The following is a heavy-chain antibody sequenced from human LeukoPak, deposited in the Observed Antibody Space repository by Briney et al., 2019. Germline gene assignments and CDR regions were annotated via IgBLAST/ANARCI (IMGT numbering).Heavy chain of an antibody. CDR1: GGSISSYY. D-gene: IGHD5-18*01. J-gene: IGHJ4*02. CDR2: IYTSGST. Sequence: SETLSLTCTVSGGSISSYYWSWIRQPAGKGLEWIGRIYTSGSTNYNPSLKSRVTMSVDTSKNQFSLKLSSVTAADTAVYYCARGLVDTAMVRYFDYWGQGTLVTVSS. CDR3: ARGLVDTAMVRYFDY. V-gene: IGHV4-4*07.